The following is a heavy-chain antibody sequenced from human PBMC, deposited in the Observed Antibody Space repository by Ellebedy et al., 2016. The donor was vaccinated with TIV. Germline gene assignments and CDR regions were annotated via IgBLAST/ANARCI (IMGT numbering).Heavy chain of an antibody. J-gene: IGHJ4*02. CDR3: ARMIVAVGLFDY. D-gene: IGHD2-2*01. V-gene: IGHV3-11*04. CDR2: ISTSGSEI. Sequence: PGGSLRLSCAASGFTFKDYYLSWIRQAPGKGLEWLSYISTSGSEISYADSVKGRFTISRDNAKNSLYLHMNSLRAEDMAVYYCARMIVAVGLFDYWGQGTLVTVSS. CDR1: GFTFKDYY.